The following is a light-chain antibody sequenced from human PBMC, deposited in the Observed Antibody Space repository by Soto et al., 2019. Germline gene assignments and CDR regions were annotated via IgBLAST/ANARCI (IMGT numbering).Light chain of an antibody. J-gene: IGKJ1*01. CDR3: MQSLQTPWT. V-gene: IGKV2-28*01. CDR2: LGS. CDR1: QSLLHSNGYKY. Sequence: DIVMTQSPLSLPVTPGEPASISCRSSQSLLHSNGYKYLDWYLQKPGQSPQLLICLGSNRASGVPDRFSGSGSGTDFTLKINRVEAEDVGVYYCMQSLQTPWTFGQGTKVEIK.